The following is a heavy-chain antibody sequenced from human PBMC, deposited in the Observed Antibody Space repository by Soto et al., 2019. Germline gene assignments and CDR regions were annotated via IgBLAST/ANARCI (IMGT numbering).Heavy chain of an antibody. Sequence: QVQLQQWGAGLLKPSETLSLTCAVYGGSFSGYYWSWIRQPPGKGLDWIGEINHGGSTNYNPSLKSRVTISVDKSKNQFSLKLSSVTAADTAVYYCARVSVTGTYSDYWGQGTLVTVSS. CDR3: ARVSVTGTYSDY. D-gene: IGHD6-19*01. CDR1: GGSFSGYY. V-gene: IGHV4-34*02. CDR2: INHGGST. J-gene: IGHJ4*02.